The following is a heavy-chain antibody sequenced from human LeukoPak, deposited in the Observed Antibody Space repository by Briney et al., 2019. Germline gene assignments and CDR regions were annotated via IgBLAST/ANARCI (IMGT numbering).Heavy chain of an antibody. D-gene: IGHD6-13*01. CDR1: GFTFSSYG. V-gene: IGHV3-30*03. J-gene: IGHJ4*02. Sequence: PGRSLRLSCAASGFTFSSYGMHWVRQAPGKGLEWVAVISYDGSNKYYADSVKGRFTISRDNSKNTLYLQMNSLRAEDTAVYYCARGFGSWYHLEYYFDYWGQGTLVTVSS. CDR3: ARGFGSWYHLEYYFDY. CDR2: ISYDGSNK.